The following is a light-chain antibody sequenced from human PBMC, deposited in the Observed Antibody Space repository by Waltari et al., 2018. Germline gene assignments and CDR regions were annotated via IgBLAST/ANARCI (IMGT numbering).Light chain of an antibody. CDR2: EVP. CDR1: TSDVGGYAF. Sequence: QSALTQPASVSGSPGQSITISCTGVTSDVGGYAFISWYQQHPGEAPRLILYEVPIRPSGVFNRVPGSKSGTTASLTISGLQAEDEASYYCTSYTAKTLLFGGGTKLTVL. V-gene: IGLV2-14*03. CDR3: TSYTAKTLL. J-gene: IGLJ2*01.